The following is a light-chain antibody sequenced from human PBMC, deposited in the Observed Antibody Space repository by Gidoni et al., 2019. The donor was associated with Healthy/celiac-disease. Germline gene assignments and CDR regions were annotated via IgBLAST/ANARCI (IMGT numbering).Light chain of an antibody. J-gene: IGKJ1*01. CDR2: GAS. V-gene: IGKV3-20*01. CDR1: QSVSSSY. CDR3: QQYGSSPKT. Sequence: TKSRGTLSLSPGERATLSCRASQSVSSSYLAWYQQKPGQAPRLLIYGASSRATGIPDRFSGSGSGTDFTLTISRLEPEDFAVYYCQQYGSSPKTFGQGTKVEIK.